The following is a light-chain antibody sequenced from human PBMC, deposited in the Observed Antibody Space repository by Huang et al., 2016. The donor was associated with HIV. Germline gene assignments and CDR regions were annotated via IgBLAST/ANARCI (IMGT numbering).Light chain of an antibody. CDR3: QQYNNWLLLT. CDR2: GAS. Sequence: EIVMTQSPATLSVSPGARATLSCRASLSVSSKLAWYQQKHGQAPRLLIYGASTRATGIPARFSGSGSGTEFTLTISSLQSEDFAVYYCQQYNNWLLLTFGGGTKVEIK. J-gene: IGKJ4*01. CDR1: LSVSSK. V-gene: IGKV3-15*01.